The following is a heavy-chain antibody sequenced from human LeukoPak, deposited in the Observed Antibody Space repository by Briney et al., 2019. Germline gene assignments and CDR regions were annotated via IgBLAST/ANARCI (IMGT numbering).Heavy chain of an antibody. V-gene: IGHV3-30*19. CDR2: ISYDGTNK. CDR3: ARDPYGMDV. J-gene: IGHJ6*02. CDR1: GFTFSNHG. Sequence: GRSLRLSCAASGFTFSNHGMHWVRQAPGKGLEWVAVISYDGTNKNYADSVKGRFTMSRDNSKNTMYVQINSLRTEDTAVYYCARDPYGMDVWGQGTTVTVSS.